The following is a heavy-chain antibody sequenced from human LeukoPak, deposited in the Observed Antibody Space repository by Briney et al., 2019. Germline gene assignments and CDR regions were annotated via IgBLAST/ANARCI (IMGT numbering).Heavy chain of an antibody. CDR3: ARGVNGNYGKFDS. CDR2: IGPDGRTT. CDR1: GFTLSNYW. J-gene: IGHJ4*02. V-gene: IGHV3-74*03. Sequence: GGSLRLSCAASGFTLSNYWMHWVRQTPGKGLMWVSRIGPDGRTTTYADSVKGRFTISRDSAKNTLYVQMNSLRAEDTAVYYCARGVNGNYGKFDSWAQVTLVTVSS. D-gene: IGHD4-17*01.